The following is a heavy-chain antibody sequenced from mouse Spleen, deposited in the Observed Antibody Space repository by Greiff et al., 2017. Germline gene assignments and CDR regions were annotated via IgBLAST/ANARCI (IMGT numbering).Heavy chain of an antibody. V-gene: IGHV1-52*01. J-gene: IGHJ4*01. Sequence: QVQLKQPGAELVRPGSSVKLSCKASGYTFTSYWMHWVKQRPIQGLEWIGNIDPSDSETHYNQKFKDKATLTVDKSSSTAYMQLSSLTSEDSAVYYCARDYGSSWAMDYWGQGTSVTVSS. D-gene: IGHD1-1*01. CDR3: ARDYGSSWAMDY. CDR1: GYTFTSYW. CDR2: IDPSDSET.